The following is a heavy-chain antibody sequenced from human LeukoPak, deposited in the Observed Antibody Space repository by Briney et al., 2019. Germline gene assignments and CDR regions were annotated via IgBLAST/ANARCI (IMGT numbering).Heavy chain of an antibody. V-gene: IGHV3-66*04. Sequence: GGSLRLSCAASGFIVSSNYMSWVRQAPGKGLEWVSIIYSGGTTYYADSVKGRFTISRDNSKNSLYLQMNSLRAEDTALYYCARLTGGYCSGGSCYTFGYMDVWGKGTTVTVSS. J-gene: IGHJ6*03. CDR3: ARLTGGYCSGGSCYTFGYMDV. CDR1: GFIVSSNY. D-gene: IGHD2-15*01. CDR2: IYSGGTT.